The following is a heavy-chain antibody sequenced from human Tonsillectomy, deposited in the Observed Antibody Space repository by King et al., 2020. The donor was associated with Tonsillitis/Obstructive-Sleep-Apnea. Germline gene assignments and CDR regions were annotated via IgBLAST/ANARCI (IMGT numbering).Heavy chain of an antibody. Sequence: QLVQSGAEVKKTGASVKVSCTASGYTFTTYGISWVRQAPGQGLEWMGWIGGFKSNTNYEQKVQGRVTMTTDTSTSTAYMELRGLRSDDTAVYNCARDWYCSCASCFVIFDIWGQGTMVIVSS. CDR2: IGGFKSNT. CDR1: GYTFTTYG. CDR3: ARDWYCSCASCFVIFDI. V-gene: IGHV1-18*01. D-gene: IGHD2-2*01. J-gene: IGHJ3*02.